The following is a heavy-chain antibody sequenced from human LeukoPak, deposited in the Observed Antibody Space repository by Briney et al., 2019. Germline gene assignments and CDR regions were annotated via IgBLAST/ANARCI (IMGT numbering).Heavy chain of an antibody. Sequence: ASVKVSCKASGYTFTGYYMHWVRQAPGQGLEWMGWINPNSGSTNYAQKFQGRVTMTTDTSISTAYMELRRLRSDDTAVYYCAKGALTWILCGRFAPWGQGTLVTVSS. CDR3: AKGALTWILCGRFAP. D-gene: IGHD2-2*03. J-gene: IGHJ5*02. CDR2: INPNSGST. V-gene: IGHV1-2*02. CDR1: GYTFTGYY.